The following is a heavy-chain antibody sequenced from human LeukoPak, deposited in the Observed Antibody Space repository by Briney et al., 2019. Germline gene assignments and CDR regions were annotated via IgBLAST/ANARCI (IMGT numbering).Heavy chain of an antibody. CDR3: ARPVLGGSYPIDY. D-gene: IGHD1-26*01. CDR1: GGSISSYY. Sequence: PSETLSLTCTVSGGSISSYYWSWIRQPPGKGLEWIGYISYSGYTNYNPSLKSRVTISADTSKNQFSLKLSSVTAADTAVYYCARPVLGGSYPIDYWGQGTLVTVSS. V-gene: IGHV4-59*08. J-gene: IGHJ4*02. CDR2: ISYSGYT.